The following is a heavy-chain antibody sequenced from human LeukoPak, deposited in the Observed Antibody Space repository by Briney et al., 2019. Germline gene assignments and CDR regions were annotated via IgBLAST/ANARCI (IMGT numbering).Heavy chain of an antibody. D-gene: IGHD3-10*01. V-gene: IGHV1-24*01. J-gene: IGHJ4*02. CDR2: FDPEDGET. Sequence: ASVKVSCKVSGYTLTELSMRWVRQAPGKGLEWMGGFDPEDGETIYAQKFQGRVTMTEDTSTDTAYMELSSLRSEDTAVYYCATGVANGERYFDYWGQGTLVTVSS. CDR3: ATGVANGERYFDY. CDR1: GYTLTELS.